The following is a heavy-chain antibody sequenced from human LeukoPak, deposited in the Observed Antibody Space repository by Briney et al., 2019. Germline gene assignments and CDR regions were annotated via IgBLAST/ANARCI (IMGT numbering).Heavy chain of an antibody. CDR1: GFAFSSYS. J-gene: IGHJ4*02. D-gene: IGHD6-19*01. CDR3: ARETKYSSGVTVSFDY. CDR2: ISSSSSYI. Sequence: GGSLRLSCAASGFAFSSYSMNWVRQAPGKGLEWVSSISSSSSYIYYADSVKGRFTISRDNAKNSLYLQMNSLRAEDTAVYYCARETKYSSGVTVSFDYWGQGTLVTVSS. V-gene: IGHV3-21*01.